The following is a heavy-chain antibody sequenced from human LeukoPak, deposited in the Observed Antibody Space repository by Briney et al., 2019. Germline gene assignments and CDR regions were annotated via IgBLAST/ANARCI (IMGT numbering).Heavy chain of an antibody. J-gene: IGHJ4*02. D-gene: IGHD2-2*01. CDR1: GFTFSSYA. Sequence: GGSLRLSCAASGFTFSSYAMHWVRQAPGKGLEWVAVISYDGSNKYYADSVKGRFPISRDNSKNTLYLQMNSLRAEDTAVYYCEGYCSSTSCYPFSFDYWGQGTLVTVSS. CDR2: ISYDGSNK. CDR3: EGYCSSTSCYPFSFDY. V-gene: IGHV3-30-3*01.